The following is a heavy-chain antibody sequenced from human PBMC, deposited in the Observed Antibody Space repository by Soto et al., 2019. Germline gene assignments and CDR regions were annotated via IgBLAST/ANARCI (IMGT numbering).Heavy chain of an antibody. V-gene: IGHV1-69*13. CDR2: IIPIFGTA. CDR1: GGTFSSYA. CDR3: ARDTYGDYYYYYGMDV. D-gene: IGHD3-16*01. Sequence: SVKVSCKASGGTFSSYAISWVRQAPGQGLEWMGGIIPIFGTANYAQKFQGRVTITADESTSTAYMELSSLRSEDTAVYYCARDTYGDYYYYYGMDVGGQGTTVTVSS. J-gene: IGHJ6*02.